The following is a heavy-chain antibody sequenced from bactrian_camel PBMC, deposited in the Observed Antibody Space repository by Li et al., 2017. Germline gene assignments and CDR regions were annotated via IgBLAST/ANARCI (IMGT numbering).Heavy chain of an antibody. CDR3: AAKECDYEGDGPDFDF. D-gene: IGHD4*01. Sequence: VQLVESGGGSVQAGSSLRLSCVASGYHFPSYCIGWFRQVPGTEREAVAAFGGDGDENYADSVQGRFTISQDKVKNTLYLQMNSLTPEDTAMYYCAAKECDYEGDGPDFDFVGQGTQVTVS. CDR2: FGGDGDE. CDR1: GYHFPSYC. V-gene: IGHV3S55*01. J-gene: IGHJ6*01.